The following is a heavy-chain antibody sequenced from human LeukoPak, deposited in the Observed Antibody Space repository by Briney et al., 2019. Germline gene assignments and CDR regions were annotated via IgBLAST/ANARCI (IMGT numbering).Heavy chain of an antibody. CDR1: GGSISSADYY. Sequence: SETLSLTCTVSGGSISSADYYWSWIRQPPGKGLEWIGYIYHSGSTYYNPSLKSRVTISVDRSKNQFSLKLSSVTAADMAVYYCARGGCSSTSCYRGGAFDIWGQGTMVTVSS. D-gene: IGHD2-2*01. V-gene: IGHV4-30-2*01. CDR2: IYHSGST. J-gene: IGHJ3*02. CDR3: ARGGCSSTSCYRGGAFDI.